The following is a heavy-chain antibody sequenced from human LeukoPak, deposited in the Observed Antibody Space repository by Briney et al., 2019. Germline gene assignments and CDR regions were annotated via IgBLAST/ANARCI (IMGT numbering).Heavy chain of an antibody. D-gene: IGHD2-15*01. CDR3: ARDSCSGGSCYSRFDY. CDR1: GYTFTGYY. J-gene: IGHJ4*02. CDR2: INPNSGGT. Sequence: ASVKVSCKASGYTFTGYYMHWVRQAPGQGLEWMGWINPNSGGTNYAQKFQGRVTMTRDTSISTAYMELSRLRSDDTAVYYCARDSCSGGSCYSRFDYWGQGTLVTVSS. V-gene: IGHV1-2*02.